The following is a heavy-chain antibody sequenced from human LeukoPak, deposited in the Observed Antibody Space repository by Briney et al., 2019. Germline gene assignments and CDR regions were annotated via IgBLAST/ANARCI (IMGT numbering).Heavy chain of an antibody. J-gene: IGHJ6*03. Sequence: ASVKVSCKASGGTFSSYAISWVRQAPGQGLEWMGRIIPILGIANYAQKFQGRVTITADKSTSTAYMELSSLRSEDTAVYYCARDQSGPSGYYYYYYMDVWGKGTTVTVSS. CDR2: IIPILGIA. CDR3: ARDQSGPSGYYYYYYMDV. D-gene: IGHD6-25*01. V-gene: IGHV1-69*04. CDR1: GGTFSSYA.